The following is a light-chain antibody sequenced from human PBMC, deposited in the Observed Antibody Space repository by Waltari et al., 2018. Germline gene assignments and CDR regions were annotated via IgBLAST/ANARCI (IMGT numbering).Light chain of an antibody. CDR3: AVWDDSLIAYV. J-gene: IGLJ1*01. CDR1: SSNIGSNA. Sequence: QSVLTQPPSASGTPGRRVTISCSGSSSNIGSNAVNWFQQLPGTAPKLLIHSINQQPSGVPDRFSASKSGTSASLAISGLQSDDEADYYCAVWDDSLIAYVFGSGTKVTVL. V-gene: IGLV1-44*01. CDR2: SIN.